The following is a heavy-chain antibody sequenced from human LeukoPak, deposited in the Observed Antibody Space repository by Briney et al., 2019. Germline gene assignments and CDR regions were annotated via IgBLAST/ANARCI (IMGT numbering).Heavy chain of an antibody. V-gene: IGHV3-21*01. D-gene: IGHD4/OR15-4a*01. J-gene: IGHJ4*02. CDR1: GFTFNNYG. Sequence: PGRSLRLSCAASGFTFNNYGMHWVRQAPGKGLEWVSSISSSSSYIYYADSVKGRFTISRDNAKNSLYLQMNSLRADDTAVYYCARDTLGEGEDANYAVYYFDYWGQGTVVTVSS. CDR2: ISSSSSYI. CDR3: ARDTLGEGEDANYAVYYFDY.